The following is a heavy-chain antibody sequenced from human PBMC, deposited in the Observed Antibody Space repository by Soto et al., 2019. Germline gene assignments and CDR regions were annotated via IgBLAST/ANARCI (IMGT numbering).Heavy chain of an antibody. CDR3: AKDIAYDTSGYYEDYFDY. D-gene: IGHD3-22*01. CDR2: ISYDGSNK. CDR1: GFTSGSYG. V-gene: IGHV3-30*18. J-gene: IGHJ4*02. Sequence: GGSLRLSCAASGFTSGSYGMHWVRQAPGKGLECVAFISYDGSNKFYADSVKGRFTISRDTSKNTLYLQMNSLRAEDTAVYYCAKDIAYDTSGYYEDYFDYWGQGT.